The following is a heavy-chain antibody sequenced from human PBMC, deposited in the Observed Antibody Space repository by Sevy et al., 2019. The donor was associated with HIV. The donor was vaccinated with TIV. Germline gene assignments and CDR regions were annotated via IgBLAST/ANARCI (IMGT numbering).Heavy chain of an antibody. V-gene: IGHV3-30*02. D-gene: IGHD1-26*01. J-gene: IGHJ4*02. CDR1: GFTFSSYG. Sequence: GGSLRLSCAASGFTFSSYGMHWVRQAPGKGLEWVAFIRYDGSNKDYADSVKGRFTISRDNSKNTLYLQMNSLRAEDTAVYYCAKSDNSGSYYYFDYWGQGTLVTVSS. CDR3: AKSDNSGSYYYFDY. CDR2: IRYDGSNK.